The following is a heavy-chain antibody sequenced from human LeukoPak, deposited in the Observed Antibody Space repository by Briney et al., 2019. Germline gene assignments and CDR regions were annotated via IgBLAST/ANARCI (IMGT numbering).Heavy chain of an antibody. Sequence: GESLTISCKTSGYTFTSYWIGWVRQTPGKGLECMGVIFPRDSDVGYSPSFQGQVTISADKSTNTAYLHWGSLKASGSAMYYCVRSLPGTLLRGYGMDVWGPGTTVTVS. CDR1: GYTFTSYW. CDR2: IFPRDSDV. V-gene: IGHV5-51*01. J-gene: IGHJ6*02. CDR3: VRSLPGTLLRGYGMDV. D-gene: IGHD3-10*01.